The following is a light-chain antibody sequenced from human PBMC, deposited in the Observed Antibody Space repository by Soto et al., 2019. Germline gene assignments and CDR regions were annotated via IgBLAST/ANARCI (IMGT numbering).Light chain of an antibody. J-gene: IGLJ1*01. CDR2: EVS. CDR1: SSDVGGYNY. V-gene: IGLV2-14*01. Sequence: QSALTQPASVSVSPGQSITISCTGTSSDVGGYNYVSWYQQHPGKAPKVIIYEVSNWPSGVANRFSGSKSGNTASLAISGLQAEDEADYYCSSYTSSSTLSYVFGTGTKVTVL. CDR3: SSYTSSSTLSYV.